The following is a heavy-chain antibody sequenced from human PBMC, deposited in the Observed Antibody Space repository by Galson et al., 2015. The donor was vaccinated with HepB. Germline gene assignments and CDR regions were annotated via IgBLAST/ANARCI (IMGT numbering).Heavy chain of an antibody. J-gene: IGHJ4*02. CDR3: AGGQGYSSGWYGEFDY. CDR2: ISSSSSTI. CDR1: GFTFSSYS. V-gene: IGHV3-48*02. Sequence: SLRLSCAASGFTFSSYSMNWVRQAPGKGLEWVSYISSSSSTIYYADSVKGRFTISRDNAKNSLYLQMNSLRDEDTAVYYCAGGQGYSSGWYGEFDYWGQGTLVTVSS. D-gene: IGHD6-19*01.